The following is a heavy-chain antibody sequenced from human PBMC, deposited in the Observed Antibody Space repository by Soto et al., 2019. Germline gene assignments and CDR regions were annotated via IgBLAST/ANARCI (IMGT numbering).Heavy chain of an antibody. V-gene: IGHV1-46*01. CDR2: INPSAGSM. CDR1: GYTFTNYF. J-gene: IGHJ4*02. D-gene: IGHD2-15*01. Sequence: QVQLVQSGAEVKKPGASVKVSCKASGYTFTNYFLHWVRQSPGQGLEWMGIINPSAGSMNFALKFQDRFTMTKDTSTRTVYMALSSLRSEDSAVYFCARGEVVASTLLPCHFAYWGQGTPVTVSS. CDR3: ARGEVVASTLLPCHFAY.